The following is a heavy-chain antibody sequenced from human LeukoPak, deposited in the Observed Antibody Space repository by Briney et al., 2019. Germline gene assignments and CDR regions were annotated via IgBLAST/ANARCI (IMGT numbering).Heavy chain of an antibody. CDR3: ARPTEPQVDIVADY. Sequence: PGGSLRLSCAASGFTFSDYYMSWIRQAPGKGLEWVSYISSSGSTIYYADSVKGRFTISRDNAKNSLYLQMNSLRAEDTAVYYCARPTEPQVDIVADYWGQGTLVTVSS. J-gene: IGHJ4*02. V-gene: IGHV3-11*04. D-gene: IGHD5-12*01. CDR2: ISSSGSTI. CDR1: GFTFSDYY.